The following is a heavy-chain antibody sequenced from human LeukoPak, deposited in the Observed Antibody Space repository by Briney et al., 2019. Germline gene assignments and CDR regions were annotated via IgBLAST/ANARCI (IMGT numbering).Heavy chain of an antibody. CDR3: ARSTVAATVALDI. J-gene: IGHJ3*02. Sequence: GGSLRLSCAASGFTFSSYTMNWVRQAPGKGLEWVSSISSSSSYIYYADSVKGRFTISRDNAKNSLYLQMNSLGAEDTAVYYCARSTVAATVALDIWGQGTMVTVSS. CDR2: ISSSSSYI. V-gene: IGHV3-21*01. CDR1: GFTFSSYT. D-gene: IGHD6-19*01.